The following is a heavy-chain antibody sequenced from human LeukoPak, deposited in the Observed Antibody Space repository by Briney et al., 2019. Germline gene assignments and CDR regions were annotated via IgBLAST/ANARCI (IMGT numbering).Heavy chain of an antibody. V-gene: IGHV1-3*01. CDR2: INAGNGNT. Sequence: ASVKVSCKASGYTFTSYAMHWVRQAPGQRLEWMGWINAGNGNTKYSQKFQGRVTITRDTSASTAYMELSSLRSEDTAAYYCARDGEYSGYGYWGQGTLVTVSS. D-gene: IGHD5-12*01. CDR1: GYTFTSYA. J-gene: IGHJ4*02. CDR3: ARDGEYSGYGY.